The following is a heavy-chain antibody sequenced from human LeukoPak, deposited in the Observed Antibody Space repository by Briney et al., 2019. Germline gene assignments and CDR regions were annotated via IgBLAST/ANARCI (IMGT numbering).Heavy chain of an antibody. Sequence: SETLSLTCTVSGYSISSGYYWGWIRQPPGKGLEWIGSIYQSGSTYYNPSLKSRVTISVDTSKNQFSLKLSSVTAADTAVYYCARDGYCSGGSCYSGAWFDPWGQGTLVTVSS. J-gene: IGHJ5*02. D-gene: IGHD2-15*01. CDR1: GYSISSGYY. CDR2: IYQSGST. V-gene: IGHV4-38-2*02. CDR3: ARDGYCSGGSCYSGAWFDP.